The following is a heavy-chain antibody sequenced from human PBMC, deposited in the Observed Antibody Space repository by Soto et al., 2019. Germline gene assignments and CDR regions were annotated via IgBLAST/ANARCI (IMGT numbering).Heavy chain of an antibody. CDR1: GFTFSSYG. Sequence: GGSLRLSCAASGFTFSSYGMHWVRQAPGKGLEWVAVIWYDGSNKYYADSVKGRFTISRDNSKNTLYLQMNSLRAEDTAVYYCARPYSSGWWYYFDYWGQGTLVTVSS. CDR3: ARPYSSGWWYYFDY. V-gene: IGHV3-33*01. D-gene: IGHD6-19*01. CDR2: IWYDGSNK. J-gene: IGHJ4*02.